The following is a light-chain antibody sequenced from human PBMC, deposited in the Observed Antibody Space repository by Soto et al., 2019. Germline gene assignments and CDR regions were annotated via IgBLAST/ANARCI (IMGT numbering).Light chain of an antibody. Sequence: EIVLTQSPGTLSLSPGERATLFCRASQSVSSRFLAWYQQKSGQAPRLLIYGASSRATGIPDRFSGSGSGTDFSLTISRLEPEDFAVYFCQQYASSPRITFGQGTRLEIK. J-gene: IGKJ5*01. CDR3: QQYASSPRIT. CDR1: QSVSSRF. V-gene: IGKV3-20*01. CDR2: GAS.